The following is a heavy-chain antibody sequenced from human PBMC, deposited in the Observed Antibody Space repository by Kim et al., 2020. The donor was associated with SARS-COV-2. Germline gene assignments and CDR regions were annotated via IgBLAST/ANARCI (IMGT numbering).Heavy chain of an antibody. V-gene: IGHV4-34*01. D-gene: IGHD5-18*01. CDR3: ARGLRARGYSFGFYGLDV. J-gene: IGHJ6*02. Sequence: KSRVTISVDTSKNQFSLKLTSVTAADTAVYYCARGLRARGYSFGFYGLDVWGQGTSVAVSS.